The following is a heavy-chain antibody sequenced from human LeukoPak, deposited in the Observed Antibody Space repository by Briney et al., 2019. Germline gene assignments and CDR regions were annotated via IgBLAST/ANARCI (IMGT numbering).Heavy chain of an antibody. CDR1: GFTFSSYS. Sequence: GGSLRLSCAASGFTFSSYSMNWVRQAPGKGLEWVSSISSSSSYIYYADSVKGRFTISRDNAKNSLYLQMNSLRAEDTAVYYCARERYYDLWSGSNAFDIWGQGTMVTVSS. CDR2: ISSSSSYI. D-gene: IGHD3-3*01. CDR3: ARERYYDLWSGSNAFDI. V-gene: IGHV3-21*01. J-gene: IGHJ3*02.